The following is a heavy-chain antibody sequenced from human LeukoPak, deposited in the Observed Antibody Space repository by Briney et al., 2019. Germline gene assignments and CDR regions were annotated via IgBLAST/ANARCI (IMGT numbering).Heavy chain of an antibody. Sequence: PVGPLRLSCAASGFTFDDYGMSWVRQAPGKGLEWVSGINWNGGSTGYADSVKGRFTISRDNAKNSLYLQMNSLRAEDTALYYCARASSGSYYWYWGQGTLVTVSS. CDR2: INWNGGST. D-gene: IGHD1-26*01. J-gene: IGHJ4*02. CDR1: GFTFDDYG. V-gene: IGHV3-20*04. CDR3: ARASSGSYYWY.